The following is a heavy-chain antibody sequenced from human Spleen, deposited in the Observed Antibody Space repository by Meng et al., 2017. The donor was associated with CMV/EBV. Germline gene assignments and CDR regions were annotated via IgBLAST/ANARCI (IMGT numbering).Heavy chain of an antibody. CDR2: IIPIFGIT. D-gene: IGHD2-2*01. CDR1: GGTFSSHA. J-gene: IGHJ4*02. Sequence: SVKVSCKASGGTFSSHAISWVRQAPGQGLEWMGGIIPIFGITHYAQNLQGRVTITTDDSTTTAYMELRSLRSDDTAVYYCARGDIVVVPAATEVAFDYWGQGTLVTVSS. V-gene: IGHV1-69*05. CDR3: ARGDIVVVPAATEVAFDY.